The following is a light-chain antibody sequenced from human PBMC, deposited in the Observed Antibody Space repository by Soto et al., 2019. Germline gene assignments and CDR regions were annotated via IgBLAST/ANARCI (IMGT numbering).Light chain of an antibody. V-gene: IGLV1-40*01. Sequence: QPVLTQPPSVSGAPGQRVTISCTGSSSNIGAGYDVHWYQQLPGTAPKLLIYGNSNRPSGVPDRFSGSKSGTSASLAITGRQAEDEAVYYCQSYVSSLSGGVFGGGTTLTVL. J-gene: IGLJ3*02. CDR3: QSYVSSLSGGV. CDR1: SSNIGAGYD. CDR2: GNS.